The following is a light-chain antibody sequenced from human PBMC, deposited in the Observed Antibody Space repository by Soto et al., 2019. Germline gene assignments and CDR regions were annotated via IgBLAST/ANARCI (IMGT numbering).Light chain of an antibody. CDR1: QSVSSSY. Sequence: EIVLTQSPGTLSLSPGERATLSCRASQSVSSSYLAWNQQKPGQAPSLLNYGASSRATGIPDRFSGSGSGTDFTLTISRLEAEDLAVYYCQQYGSSPPRYTFGQGTKLEIK. J-gene: IGKJ2*01. CDR3: QQYGSSPPRYT. V-gene: IGKV3-20*01. CDR2: GAS.